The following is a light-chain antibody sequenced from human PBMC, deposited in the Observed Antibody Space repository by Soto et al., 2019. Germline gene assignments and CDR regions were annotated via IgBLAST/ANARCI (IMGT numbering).Light chain of an antibody. CDR2: GAS. J-gene: IGKJ1*01. CDR3: QQYNKWPLWT. V-gene: IGKV3-15*01. Sequence: EIVMTQSPATLSVSPGDRATISCRASQSVSSNLAWYQQKLGQAPRLLIYGASTRSTGIPARFSGSGSGTEFTLTISSLQSEDLAVYHCQQYNKWPLWTFGQGTKVEIK. CDR1: QSVSSN.